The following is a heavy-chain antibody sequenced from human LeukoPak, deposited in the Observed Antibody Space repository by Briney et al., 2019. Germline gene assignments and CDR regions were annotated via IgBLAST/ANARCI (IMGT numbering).Heavy chain of an antibody. V-gene: IGHV4-4*07. D-gene: IGHD4-17*01. Sequence: PSETLSLTCTVSGGSISSYYWSWIRQPAGKGLEWIGRIYTSGSTNYNPSLKSRVTISVDTSKNQFSLKLSSVTAADTAVYYCARDRDDYGDFAGDYWGQGTLVTVSS. CDR2: IYTSGST. CDR1: GGSISSYY. J-gene: IGHJ4*02. CDR3: ARDRDDYGDFAGDY.